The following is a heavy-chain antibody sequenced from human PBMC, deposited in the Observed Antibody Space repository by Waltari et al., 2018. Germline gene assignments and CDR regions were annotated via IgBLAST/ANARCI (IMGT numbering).Heavy chain of an antibody. V-gene: IGHV3-66*01. CDR1: GFTVTSSY. J-gene: IGHJ3*01. D-gene: IGHD6-6*01. CDR2: ICSSATT. Sequence: EWQLVESGGGLVRPGGSRRLSCAAAGFTVTSSYMNWFSQAPGKGLEWGSTICSSATTFYADSVKGRFTISRDNSKNILFLQMDDLRVNDTAVYFCARGGQIVRPRPLDLWGPGTLVTVSS. CDR3: ARGGQIVRPRPLDL.